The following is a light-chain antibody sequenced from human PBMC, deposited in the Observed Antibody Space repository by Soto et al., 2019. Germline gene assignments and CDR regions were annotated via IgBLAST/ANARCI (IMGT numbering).Light chain of an antibody. CDR3: CSYTNINTNV. V-gene: IGLV2-14*03. J-gene: IGLJ1*01. Sequence: QSALTQPASMSGSPGQSITISCTGSSTDVGGYISVSWYQQHPGKAPKLMIYDVTNRPSGVSDRFSGSKSGNTASLTISGLQAEDEADYYCCSYTNINTNVFGSGTKVTVL. CDR1: STDVGGYIS. CDR2: DVT.